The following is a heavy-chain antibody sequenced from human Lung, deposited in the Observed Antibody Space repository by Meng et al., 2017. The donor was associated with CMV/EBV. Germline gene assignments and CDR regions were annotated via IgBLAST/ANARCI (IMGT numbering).Heavy chain of an antibody. J-gene: IGHJ3*02. CDR1: GYSFTSYW. V-gene: IGHV5-51*01. CDR3: ARHSSTETDIVVVPAATAAFDI. CDR2: IYPGDSDT. D-gene: IGHD2-2*01. Sequence: GESXKISCKGSGYSFTSYWIGWVRQMPGKGLEWMGIIYPGDSDTRYSPSFQGQVTISADKSISTAYLQWSSLKASDTAMYYCARHSSTETDIVVVPAATAAFDIXGHGXMVTVSS.